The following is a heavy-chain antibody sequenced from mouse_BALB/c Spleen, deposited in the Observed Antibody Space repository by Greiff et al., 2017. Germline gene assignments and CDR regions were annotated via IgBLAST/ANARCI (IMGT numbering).Heavy chain of an antibody. V-gene: IGHV1-14*01. CDR3: AGDYGTSPFAY. D-gene: IGHD1-1*01. CDR2: INPYNDGT. Sequence: VQLKQSGPELVKPGASVKMSCKASGYTFTSYVMHWVKQKPGQGLEWIGYINPYNDGTKYNEKFKGKATLTSDKSSSTAYMELSSLTSEDSAVYYCAGDYGTSPFAYWGQGTLVTVSA. CDR1: GYTFTSYV. J-gene: IGHJ3*01.